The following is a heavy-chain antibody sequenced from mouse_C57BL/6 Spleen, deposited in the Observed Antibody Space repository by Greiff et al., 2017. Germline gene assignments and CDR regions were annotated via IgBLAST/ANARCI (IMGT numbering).Heavy chain of an antibody. J-gene: IGHJ1*03. V-gene: IGHV1-50*01. CDR1: GYTFTSYW. CDR3: ARGEYYGSRVDWYFDV. CDR2: IDPSDSYT. D-gene: IGHD1-1*01. Sequence: QVQLQQPGAELVKPGASVKLSCKASGYTFTSYWMQWVKQRPGQGLEWIGEIDPSDSYTNYNQKFKGKATLTVDPSSSTAYMQLSSRTSEDSAVYYCARGEYYGSRVDWYFDVWGTGTTVTVSS.